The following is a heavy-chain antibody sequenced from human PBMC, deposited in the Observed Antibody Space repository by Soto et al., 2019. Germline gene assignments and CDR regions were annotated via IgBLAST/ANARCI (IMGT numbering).Heavy chain of an antibody. CDR3: ARDLTGSPLIEYYYDSSGGPNYYYYGMDV. Sequence: GGSLRLSCAASGFTFSSYSMNWVRQAPGKGLEWVSYISSSSSTIYYADSVKGRFTISRDNAKNSLYLQMNSLRDEDTAVYYCARDLTGSPLIEYYYDSSGGPNYYYYGMDVWGQGTTVTVSS. CDR1: GFTFSSYS. V-gene: IGHV3-48*02. CDR2: ISSSSSTI. D-gene: IGHD3-22*01. J-gene: IGHJ6*02.